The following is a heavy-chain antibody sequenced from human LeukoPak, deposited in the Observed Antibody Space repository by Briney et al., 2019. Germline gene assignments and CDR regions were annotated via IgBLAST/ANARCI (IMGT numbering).Heavy chain of an antibody. D-gene: IGHD2-2*01. CDR1: GYTFTSYG. CDR3: AGVVVPAENAFDI. Sequence: ASVKVSCKASGYTFTSYGISWVRQAPGQGLEWMGWISAYNGSTNYAQKLQGRVTMTTDTSTSTAYMELRSLRSDDTAVYYCAGVVVPAENAFDIWGQGTMVTVSS. CDR2: ISAYNGST. V-gene: IGHV1-18*01. J-gene: IGHJ3*02.